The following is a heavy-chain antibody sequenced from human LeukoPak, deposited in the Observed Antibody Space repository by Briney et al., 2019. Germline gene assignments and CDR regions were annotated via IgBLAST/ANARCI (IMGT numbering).Heavy chain of an antibody. V-gene: IGHV1-46*01. CDR1: GYIFTSYY. Sequence: ASVKVSCKASGYIFTSYYMHWVRQAPGQGLEWMGIINPSGAGTRYAQKFQGRVTMTRDTSTSTVYMELSSLRSEDTAVYYCARDVGEYYYMDVWGKGTTVTVSS. J-gene: IGHJ6*03. D-gene: IGHD2-15*01. CDR2: INPSGAGT. CDR3: ARDVGEYYYMDV.